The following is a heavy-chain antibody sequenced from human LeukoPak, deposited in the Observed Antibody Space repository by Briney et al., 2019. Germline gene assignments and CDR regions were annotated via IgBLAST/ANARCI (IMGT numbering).Heavy chain of an antibody. J-gene: IGHJ4*02. V-gene: IGHV4-38-2*02. CDR2: IYHSGST. Sequence: PSETLSLTCTVSGYSISSGYYWGWIRQPPGKGLEWIGGIYHSGSTYYNPSLKSRVTITVDMSKNHVSLKLSSVPAADTAVYYCASLTGISVYWGQGTLVTVSS. CDR3: ASLTGISVY. CDR1: GYSISSGYY. D-gene: IGHD1-20*01.